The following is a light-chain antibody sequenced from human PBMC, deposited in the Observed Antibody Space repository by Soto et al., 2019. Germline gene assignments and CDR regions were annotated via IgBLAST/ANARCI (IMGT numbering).Light chain of an antibody. CDR3: ASWDDNLNGGV. V-gene: IGLV1-44*01. CDR2: TDY. Sequence: QSLLTQPPLASGTPGQRVTISCSGTSSNIGTYTVNWYQQLPGTAPKLLIYTDYQRPSGVPDRFSGSKSGTSASLAINGLHSEDEADYYCASWDDNLNGGVFGGGTKLTVL. CDR1: SSNIGTYT. J-gene: IGLJ3*02.